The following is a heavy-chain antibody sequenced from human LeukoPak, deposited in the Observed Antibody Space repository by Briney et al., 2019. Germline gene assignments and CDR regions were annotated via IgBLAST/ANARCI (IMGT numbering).Heavy chain of an antibody. CDR1: GGSISSGDYY. CDR3: ARASCSGGSCYSYYYYGMDV. J-gene: IGHJ6*02. CDR2: IYYSGST. V-gene: IGHV4-30-4*01. D-gene: IGHD2-15*01. Sequence: SETLSLTCTVSGGSISSGDYYWSWIRQPPGKGLEWIVYIYYSGSTYYNPSLKSRVTISVDTSKNQFSLKLSSVTAADTAVYYCARASCSGGSCYSYYYYGMDVWGQGTTVTVSS.